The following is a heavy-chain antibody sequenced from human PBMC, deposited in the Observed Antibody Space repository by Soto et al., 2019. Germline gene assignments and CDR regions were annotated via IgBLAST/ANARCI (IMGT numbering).Heavy chain of an antibody. CDR2: ISGSGGST. Sequence: GGSLRLSCAASGFTFSSYAMSWVRQAPGKGLEWVSAISGSGGSTYYADSVKGRFTISRDNSKNTLYLQMNSLRAEDTAEYYCAKGRTVSPRSDAFDIWGQGTMVTVSS. CDR3: AKGRTVSPRSDAFDI. D-gene: IGHD4-4*01. J-gene: IGHJ3*02. V-gene: IGHV3-23*01. CDR1: GFTFSSYA.